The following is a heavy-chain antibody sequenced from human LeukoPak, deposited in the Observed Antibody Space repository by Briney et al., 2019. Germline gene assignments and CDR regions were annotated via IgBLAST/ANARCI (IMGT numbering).Heavy chain of an antibody. D-gene: IGHD6-13*01. V-gene: IGHV4-59*01. CDR1: GASINSYY. Sequence: SETLSLACTVSGASINSYYWSWIRQPPGKGLEWIGCIYDSGSTDYNPSLKSRVTISIDTSKNQFSLKLTSVTAADTAMYYCARTSSSWLWGQGTLVTVSS. J-gene: IGHJ4*02. CDR2: IYDSGST. CDR3: ARTSSSWL.